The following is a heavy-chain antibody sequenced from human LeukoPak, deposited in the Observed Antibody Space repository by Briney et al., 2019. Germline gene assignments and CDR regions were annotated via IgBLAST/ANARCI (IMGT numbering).Heavy chain of an antibody. Sequence: SETLSLTCTVSGDSITDYYWSWIRQPPGKGLQWMGYIHYSGTTHYNPSLKRRVTMSVITSKNQFSLRLSSVTAADTAVYYCAREGSATARPFVSNDYWGQGTLVTVSS. CDR2: IHYSGTT. V-gene: IGHV4-59*01. CDR1: GDSITDYY. CDR3: AREGSATARPFVSNDY. D-gene: IGHD6-6*01. J-gene: IGHJ4*02.